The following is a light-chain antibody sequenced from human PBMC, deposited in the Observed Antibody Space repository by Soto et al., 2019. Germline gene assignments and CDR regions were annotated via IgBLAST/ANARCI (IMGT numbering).Light chain of an antibody. J-gene: IGLJ2*01. CDR2: EVN. V-gene: IGLV2-14*01. CDR3: SSYTTHNTVV. CDR1: STDVGSHNY. Sequence: QSVLTQAASVSESPGQSISLSCGGTSTDVGSHNYVSWYQQHPGKAPKLIIFEVNNRPSGVSHRFSGSKSGNTASLTISDLHVEHEADYYCSSYTTHNTVVFGGGTKVTVL.